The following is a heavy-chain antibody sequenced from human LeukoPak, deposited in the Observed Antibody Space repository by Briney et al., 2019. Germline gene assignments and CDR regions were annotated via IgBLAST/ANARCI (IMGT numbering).Heavy chain of an antibody. Sequence: ASVKVSCKASGGTFSSYAISWVRQAPGQGLEWMGGIIPIFGTANYAQKFQGRVTITADESTSTAYMELSSLRSEDTAVYYCARDGGRPYYYYYMDVWGKGTTVTVSS. CDR3: ARDGGRPYYYYYMDV. CDR2: IIPIFGTA. J-gene: IGHJ6*03. V-gene: IGHV1-69*13. CDR1: GGTFSSYA. D-gene: IGHD2-15*01.